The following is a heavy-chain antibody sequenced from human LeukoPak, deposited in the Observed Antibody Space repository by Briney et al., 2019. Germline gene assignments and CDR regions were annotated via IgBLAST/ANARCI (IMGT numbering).Heavy chain of an antibody. CDR2: INAGNGNT. CDR1: GYTFTSYA. D-gene: IGHD3-3*01. Sequence: ASVKVSFTASGYTFTSYAMHWVRQAPGQRLEWMGWINAGNGNTKYSQKFQGRVTMTEDTSTDTAYMELSSLRSEDTAVYYCATGEIVYDFWSGYFSTLSKGPGYWGQGTLVTVSS. CDR3: ATGEIVYDFWSGYFSTLSKGPGY. V-gene: IGHV1-3*01. J-gene: IGHJ4*02.